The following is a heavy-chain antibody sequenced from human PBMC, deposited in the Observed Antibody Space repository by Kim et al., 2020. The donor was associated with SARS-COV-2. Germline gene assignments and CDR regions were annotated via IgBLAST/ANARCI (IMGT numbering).Heavy chain of an antibody. V-gene: IGHV3-30*01. J-gene: IGHJ4*02. D-gene: IGHD1-1*01. CDR3: AGRKTGIITGHFDY. Sequence: PDSVKGHITISRDNPKNTLYLQMNSLRAEDTAVYYCAGRKTGIITGHFDYWGQGTLVTVSS.